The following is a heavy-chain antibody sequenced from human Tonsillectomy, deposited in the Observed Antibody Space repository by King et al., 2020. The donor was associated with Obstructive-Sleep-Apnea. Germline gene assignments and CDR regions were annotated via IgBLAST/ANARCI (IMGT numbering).Heavy chain of an antibody. CDR1: GFTFSSYG. V-gene: IGHV3-30*02. CDR2: IRYDGSNK. Sequence: VQLVESGGGVVQPGRSLRLSCAASGFTFSSYGMHWVRQAPGKGLEWVAFIRYDGSNKYYADSVEGRFTISRDNSKNTLYLQMNSLRAEDTAVYYCAKDRSSESYYNGHWFDPWGQGTLVTVSS. CDR3: AKDRSSESYYNGHWFDP. J-gene: IGHJ5*02. D-gene: IGHD3-10*01.